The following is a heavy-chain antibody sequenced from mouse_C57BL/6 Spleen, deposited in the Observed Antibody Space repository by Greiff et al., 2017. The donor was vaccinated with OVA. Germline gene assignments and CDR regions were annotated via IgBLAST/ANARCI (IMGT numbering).Heavy chain of an antibody. V-gene: IGHV1-26*01. J-gene: IGHJ2*01. CDR3: ARPYGNYHYFDY. D-gene: IGHD2-10*02. Sequence: EVMLHQSGPELVKPGASVKISCQASGYTFTDYYMNWVKQSHGKSLEWIGDINPNNGGTSYNQKFKGKATLTVDKSSSTAYMELHSLTSEDSAVYYCARPYGNYHYFDYWGQGTTLTVSS. CDR2: INPNNGGT. CDR1: GYTFTDYY.